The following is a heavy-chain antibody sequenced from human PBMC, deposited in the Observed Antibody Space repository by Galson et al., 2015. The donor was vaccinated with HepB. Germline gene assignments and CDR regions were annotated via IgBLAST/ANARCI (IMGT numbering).Heavy chain of an antibody. CDR1: GYTFTSYD. CDR3: ARGGSNWYFSFDY. D-gene: IGHD6-13*01. J-gene: IGHJ4*02. Sequence: SVKVSCKASGYTFTSYDISWVRQAPGQGLEWIGWISAYNGNTNYAQMFRGRVTMTTDTSTSTAYMELRNLRSDDTAVYYCARGGSNWYFSFDYWGQGTLVTVSS. CDR2: ISAYNGNT. V-gene: IGHV1-18*01.